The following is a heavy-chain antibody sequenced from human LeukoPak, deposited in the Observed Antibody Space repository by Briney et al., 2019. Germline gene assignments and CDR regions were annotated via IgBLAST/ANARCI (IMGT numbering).Heavy chain of an antibody. V-gene: IGHV3-23*01. Sequence: GGSLRLSCAASGFTFSSYAMSWVRQAPGKGLEWVSVISGSGGGTYYADSVKGRFTISRDNSKNTLYLQMNSLRAEDTAVYYCAKETIAVADRVGAFDIWGQGTMVIVSS. CDR1: GFTFSSYA. CDR2: ISGSGGGT. D-gene: IGHD6-19*01. J-gene: IGHJ3*02. CDR3: AKETIAVADRVGAFDI.